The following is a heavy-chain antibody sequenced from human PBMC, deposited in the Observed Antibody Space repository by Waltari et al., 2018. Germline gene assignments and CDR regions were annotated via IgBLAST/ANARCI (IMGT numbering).Heavy chain of an antibody. Sequence: EVQLVETGGGLTQPGGSLRLSCAASGLSGSSNYISWVRQAPGRGLGWVSTIYDGGSSYYADSVKGRLTISRDNSKNTVYLQMNSLRVDDTAVYYCARVWRNYHYYGMDVWGQGTTVTVSS. CDR2: IYDGGSS. CDR3: ARVWRNYHYYGMDV. J-gene: IGHJ6*02. CDR1: GLSGSSNY. V-gene: IGHV3-53*02. D-gene: IGHD3-16*01.